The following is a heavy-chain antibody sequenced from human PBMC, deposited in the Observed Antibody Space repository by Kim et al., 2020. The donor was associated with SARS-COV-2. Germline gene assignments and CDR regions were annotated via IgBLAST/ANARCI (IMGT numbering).Heavy chain of an antibody. CDR1: GFTFSRYT. CDR3: ARGEDV. Sequence: GGSLRLSCEASGFTFSRYTMHLVRQAPGRGPEHFLAISSGGDSTYYIDSVKGRFTTSRDTSRNTLYLQMGSVRAADTGVYYCARGEDVWG. CDR2: ISSGGDST. J-gene: IGHJ3*01. V-gene: IGHV3-64*02.